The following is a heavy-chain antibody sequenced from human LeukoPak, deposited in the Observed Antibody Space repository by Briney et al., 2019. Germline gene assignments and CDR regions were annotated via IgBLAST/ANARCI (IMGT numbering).Heavy chain of an antibody. Sequence: GGSLRLSCAASGFTFSSYAMSWFRQAPGKGLEWVGFIRSKAYGGTTEYAASVKGRFTISRDDSKSIAYLQMNSLKTEDTAVYYCTRAGRGPYYDAFDIWGQGTMVTVSS. CDR1: GFTFSSYA. D-gene: IGHD1-26*01. CDR2: IRSKAYGGTT. CDR3: TRAGRGPYYDAFDI. J-gene: IGHJ3*02. V-gene: IGHV3-49*03.